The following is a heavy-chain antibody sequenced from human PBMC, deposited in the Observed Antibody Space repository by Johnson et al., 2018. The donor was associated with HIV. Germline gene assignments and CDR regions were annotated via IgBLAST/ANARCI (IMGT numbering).Heavy chain of an antibody. CDR3: AKAESNYGRAFDI. CDR2: ISYDGSNK. D-gene: IGHD5-24*01. J-gene: IGHJ3*02. CDR1: GFTFSSYG. Sequence: QVQLVESGGGVVQPGRSLRLSCAASGFTFSSYGMHWVRQAPGKGLEWVAVISYDGSNKYYADSVKGRFTVSRDNRKNSLYLQMNSLRTEDTALYYCAKAESNYGRAFDIWGQGTMVTVSS. V-gene: IGHV3-30*18.